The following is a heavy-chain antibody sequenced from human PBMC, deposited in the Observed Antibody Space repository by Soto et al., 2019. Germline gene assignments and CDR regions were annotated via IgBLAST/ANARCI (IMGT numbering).Heavy chain of an antibody. D-gene: IGHD6-13*01. CDR2: INAANGDT. CDR3: VRRHVSATGIDWFDP. J-gene: IGHJ5*02. CDR1: GYAFTSYG. V-gene: IGHV1-3*01. Sequence: SVKALCKASGYAFTSYGTYWVRQAPGQRLEWMGWINAANGDTKYSPNFQGRVTITRATSASTAYMELSSLRSEDTAVYYCVRRHVSATGIDWFDPWGQVTLVSVSS.